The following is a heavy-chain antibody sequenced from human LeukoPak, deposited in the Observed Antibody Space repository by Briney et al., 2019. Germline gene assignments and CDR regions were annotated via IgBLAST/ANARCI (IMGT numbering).Heavy chain of an antibody. CDR2: VYYIGST. CDR3: ARGSYWYYDSSGYPLRAFDI. Sequence: SETLSLTCTVSGGSISSGGYYWSWIRQHPGKGLEWIGYVYYIGSTYYNPSLKSRVTISVDTSKNQFSLKLSSVTAADTAVYYCARGSYWYYDSSGYPLRAFDIWGQGTMVTVSS. CDR1: GGSISSGGYY. J-gene: IGHJ3*02. D-gene: IGHD3-22*01. V-gene: IGHV4-31*03.